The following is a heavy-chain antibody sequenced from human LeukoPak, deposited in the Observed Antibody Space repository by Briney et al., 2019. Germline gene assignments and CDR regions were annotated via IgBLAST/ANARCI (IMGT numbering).Heavy chain of an antibody. J-gene: IGHJ3*02. CDR1: GGTFSSYA. CDR2: IILIFGTA. Sequence: SVKVSCKASGGTFSSYAISWVRQAPGQGLEWMGVIILIFGTANYAQKFQGRVTITADKSTSTAYMELSSLRSEDTAVYYCAREGVPDAFDIWGQGTMVTVSS. V-gene: IGHV1-69*06. CDR3: AREGVPDAFDI. D-gene: IGHD3-10*01.